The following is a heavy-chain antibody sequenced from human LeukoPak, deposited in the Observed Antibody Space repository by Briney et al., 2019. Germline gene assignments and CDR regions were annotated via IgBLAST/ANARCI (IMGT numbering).Heavy chain of an antibody. CDR2: ISYDGSNK. Sequence: GRSLGLSCAASGFTFSSYGMHWVRQAPGKGLEWVAVISYDGSNKYYADSVKGRFTISRDNSKNTLYLQMNSLRAEDTAVYYCARPTSVGYYYDSSGYFPDAFDIWGQGTMVTVSS. D-gene: IGHD3-22*01. J-gene: IGHJ3*02. CDR3: ARPTSVGYYYDSSGYFPDAFDI. CDR1: GFTFSSYG. V-gene: IGHV3-30*03.